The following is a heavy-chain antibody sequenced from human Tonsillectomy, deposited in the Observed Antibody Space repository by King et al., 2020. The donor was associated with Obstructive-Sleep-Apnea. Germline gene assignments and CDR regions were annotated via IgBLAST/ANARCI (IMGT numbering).Heavy chain of an antibody. D-gene: IGHD6-13*01. Sequence: VQLVESGAEVKKPGASVKVSCKASGYTFTSYYMHWVRQAPGQGLEWMGIINPSGGSTSYAQKFQGRVTMTRDTSTSTVYMELSSLRSEDTAVYYCARQIAAAGTLDYWGQGTLVTISS. J-gene: IGHJ4*02. CDR1: GYTFTSYY. V-gene: IGHV1-46*01. CDR3: ARQIAAAGTLDY. CDR2: INPSGGST.